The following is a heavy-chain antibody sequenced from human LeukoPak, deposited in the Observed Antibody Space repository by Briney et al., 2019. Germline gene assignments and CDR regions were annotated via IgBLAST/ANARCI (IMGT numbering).Heavy chain of an antibody. J-gene: IGHJ4*02. CDR3: ARDLQTVAGSGALAAY. CDR2: ISYDGSNK. Sequence: LSGRSLRLSCAASGFTFSSYGMHWVRQAPGKGLEWVAVISYDGSNKYYADSVKGRFTISRDNSKNTLYLQMNSLRAEDTAVYYCARDLQTVAGSGALAAYWGQGTLVTVSS. CDR1: GFTFSSYG. D-gene: IGHD3-10*01. V-gene: IGHV3-30*03.